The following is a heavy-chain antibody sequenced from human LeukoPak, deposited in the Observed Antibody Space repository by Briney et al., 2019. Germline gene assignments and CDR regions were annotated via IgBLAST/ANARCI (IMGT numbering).Heavy chain of an antibody. J-gene: IGHJ4*02. V-gene: IGHV3-64*01. Sequence: PGGSLRLSCAASGFTFSSYAMHWVRQAPGKGLEYVSAISSNGGSTYYANSVKGRFTISRDNSKNTLYLQMNSLRAEDTAVYYCAKDHRPVDFWSIDYFDYWGQGTLVTVSS. CDR3: AKDHRPVDFWSIDYFDY. CDR2: ISSNGGST. D-gene: IGHD3-3*01. CDR1: GFTFSSYA.